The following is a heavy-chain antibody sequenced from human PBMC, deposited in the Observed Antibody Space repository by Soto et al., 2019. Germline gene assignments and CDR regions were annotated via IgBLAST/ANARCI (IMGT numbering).Heavy chain of an antibody. V-gene: IGHV1-3*01. D-gene: IGHD2-15*01. CDR2: INAGNGNT. CDR3: ARVLRGSLVPDY. CDR1: GYTFTSYA. J-gene: IGHJ4*02. Sequence: QVQLVQSGAEVKKPGASVKVSCKASGYTFTSYAMHWVRQAPGQRLEWMGWINAGNGNTKYSQKFQGRVTITRDTSASTAYMELSSLRSEDTAVYYCARVLRGSLVPDYWGQGTLVTVSS.